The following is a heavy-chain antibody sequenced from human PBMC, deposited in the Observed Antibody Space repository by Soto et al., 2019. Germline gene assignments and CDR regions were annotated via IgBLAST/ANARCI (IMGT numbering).Heavy chain of an antibody. CDR1: GFTFDDYD. CDR3: TKGHLRFGPPPYAFDI. V-gene: IGHV3-9*01. Sequence: SLKISCVASGFTFDDYDMHWVRQAPGKGLEWVSSISWNSGKIGHADSVKGRFTISRDNAKNSLYLQMDSLGAEDTALYYCTKGHLRFGPPPYAFDIWGQGTMVTVSS. D-gene: IGHD3-10*01. CDR2: ISWNSGKI. J-gene: IGHJ3*02.